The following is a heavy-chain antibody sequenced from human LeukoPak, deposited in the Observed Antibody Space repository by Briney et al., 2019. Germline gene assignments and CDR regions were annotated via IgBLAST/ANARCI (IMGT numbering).Heavy chain of an antibody. D-gene: IGHD6-6*01. CDR1: GGSISSSSAY. CDR3: ARHKYLSLAAPLDS. J-gene: IGHJ4*02. Sequence: SETLSLTCTVSGGSISSSSAYWGWIRQPPGKGLEWIGSIHYSGSTYYNPSLKSRVAISVDTSENQFSLRLSSVTAADMAVYYCARHKYLSLAAPLDSWGQGTLVTVSS. V-gene: IGHV4-39*01. CDR2: IHYSGST.